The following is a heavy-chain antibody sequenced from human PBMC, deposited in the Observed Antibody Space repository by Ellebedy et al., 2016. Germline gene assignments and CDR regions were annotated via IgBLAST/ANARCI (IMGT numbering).Heavy chain of an antibody. Sequence: GESLKISCEASGFSFTTWSMNWVRQAPGKGLEWVANVRHDESEKYYVDSVKGRFTIFRDNAKNSLYLQMNNLRAEDTAVYFCATYGINAANDLWGQGTLVTVSS. J-gene: IGHJ4*02. CDR1: GFSFTTWS. CDR2: VRHDESEK. CDR3: ATYGINAANDL. V-gene: IGHV3-7*01. D-gene: IGHD6-25*01.